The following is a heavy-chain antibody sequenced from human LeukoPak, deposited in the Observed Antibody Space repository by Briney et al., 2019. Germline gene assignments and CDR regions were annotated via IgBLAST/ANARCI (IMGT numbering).Heavy chain of an antibody. Sequence: GGSLRLSCAASGFTFSSYAMSWVRQAPGKGLEWVSAISGSGGSTYYADSVKGRFTISRDNSKNTLYLQMNSLRAEDTAVYYCANLGGITMIVVVITDDAFGIWGQGTMVTVSS. J-gene: IGHJ3*02. CDR1: GFTFSSYA. V-gene: IGHV3-23*01. CDR3: ANLGGITMIVVVITDDAFGI. D-gene: IGHD3-22*01. CDR2: ISGSGGST.